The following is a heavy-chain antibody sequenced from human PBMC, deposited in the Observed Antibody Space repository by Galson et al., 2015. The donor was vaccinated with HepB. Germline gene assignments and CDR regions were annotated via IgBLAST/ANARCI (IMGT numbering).Heavy chain of an antibody. CDR3: ARVQYTVVTPRFDY. Sequence: SVKVSCKASGYTFTGYYMHWVRQAPGQGLEWMGWINPNSGGTNYAQKFQGRVTMTRDTSISTAYMELSRLRSDDTAVYYCARVQYTVVTPRFDYWGQGPLVTVSS. CDR1: GYTFTGYY. J-gene: IGHJ4*02. CDR2: INPNSGGT. V-gene: IGHV1-2*02. D-gene: IGHD4-23*01.